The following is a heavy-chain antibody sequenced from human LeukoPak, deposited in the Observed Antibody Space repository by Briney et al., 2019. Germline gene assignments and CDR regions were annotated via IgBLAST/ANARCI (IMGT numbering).Heavy chain of an antibody. CDR1: GGSISSYY. J-gene: IGHJ4*02. V-gene: IGHV4-59*08. CDR3: ARRRMATSDFDY. Sequence: PSETLSLTCTVSGGSISSYYWSWIRQPPGKGLEWIGYIYYSGSTNYNPSLKSRVTISVDTSKNQFSLKLSSVTAADTAVYYCARRRMATSDFDYWGQGTLVTVSS. CDR2: IYYSGST. D-gene: IGHD5-24*01.